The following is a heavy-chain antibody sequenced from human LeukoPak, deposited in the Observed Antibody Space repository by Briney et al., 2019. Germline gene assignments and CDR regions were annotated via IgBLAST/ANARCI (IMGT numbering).Heavy chain of an antibody. CDR1: EYTHTELS. Sequence: EASVTVSCLVSEYTHTELSMHWVRQAPGKGLAWMGGIIPIFGTANYAQRFQGRVTITADKSTSTAYMELSSLRSEDTAVYYCARSSIIAAAGPYYFDYWGQGTLVTVSS. D-gene: IGHD6-13*01. J-gene: IGHJ4*02. CDR3: ARSSIIAAAGPYYFDY. CDR2: IIPIFGTA. V-gene: IGHV1-69*06.